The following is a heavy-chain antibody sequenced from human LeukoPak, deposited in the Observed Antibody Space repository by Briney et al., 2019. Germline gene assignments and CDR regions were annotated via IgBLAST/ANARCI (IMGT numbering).Heavy chain of an antibody. CDR3: ARSRSIVSGYIYY. Sequence: PSETLSLTCAVYGGSFSGYYWSWIRQPPGKGLEWIGEINHSGSTNYNPSLKSRVTISVDTSKNQFSLKLSSVTAADTAVYYCARSRSIVSGYIYYWGQGTLVTVSS. J-gene: IGHJ4*02. D-gene: IGHD3-3*01. CDR1: GGSFSGYY. V-gene: IGHV4-34*01. CDR2: INHSGST.